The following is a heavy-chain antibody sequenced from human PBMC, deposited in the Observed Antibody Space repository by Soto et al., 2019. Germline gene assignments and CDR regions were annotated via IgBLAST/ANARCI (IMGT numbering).Heavy chain of an antibody. CDR1: GGTFSRYA. J-gene: IGHJ6*02. CDR2: IIPIFGTA. V-gene: IGHV1-69*01. Sequence: QVQLVQSGAEVKKTGYSVKVSCKASGGTFSRYAISWVRQAPVQGLEWMGGIIPIFGTANYAQKFQGRVKITANEPTSTAYMELSSLRYEDPAVYYCARVAVAGLYYYYYGMDVWVQGTTFTVSS. CDR3: ARVAVAGLYYYYYGMDV. D-gene: IGHD6-19*01.